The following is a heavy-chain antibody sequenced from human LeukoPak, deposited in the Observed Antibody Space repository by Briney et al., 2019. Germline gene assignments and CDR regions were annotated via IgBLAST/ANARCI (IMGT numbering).Heavy chain of an antibody. CDR2: IYTSGST. D-gene: IGHD6-6*01. CDR3: ARRSSRQFDL. Sequence: SETLSLTCTVSGGSISSYYWSWIRQPPGKGQEWIGYIYTSGSTNYNPSLKSRVTISVDTSKNQFSLKLSSVTAADTAVYYCARRSSRQFDLWGQGTLVTVSS. J-gene: IGHJ5*02. CDR1: GGSISSYY. V-gene: IGHV4-4*09.